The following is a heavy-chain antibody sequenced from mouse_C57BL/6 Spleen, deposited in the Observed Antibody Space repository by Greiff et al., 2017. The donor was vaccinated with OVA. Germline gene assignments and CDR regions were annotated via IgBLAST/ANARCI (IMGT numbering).Heavy chain of an antibody. CDR2: IYPGDGDT. V-gene: IGHV1-82*01. CDR3: ARSIYYDYDYAMDD. Sequence: QVQLQQSGPELVKPGASVKISCKASGYAFSSSWMNWVKQRPGKGLEWIGRIYPGDGDTNYNGKFKGKATLTADKSSSTDYMQRSSLTSEDSAVYFCARSIYYDYDYAMDDWGKGTSVTVSS. J-gene: IGHJ4*01. CDR1: GYAFSSSW. D-gene: IGHD2-4*01.